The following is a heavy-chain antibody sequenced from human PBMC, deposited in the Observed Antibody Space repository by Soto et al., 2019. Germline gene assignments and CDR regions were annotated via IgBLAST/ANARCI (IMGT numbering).Heavy chain of an antibody. J-gene: IGHJ4*02. D-gene: IGHD1-26*01. V-gene: IGHV1-18*04. CDR2: ISAYNGNT. CDR1: GYTFTSYG. Sequence: EASVKVSCKASGYTFTSYGISWVRQAPGQGLEWMGWISAYNGNTNYAQKLQGRVTMTTDTSTSTAYMELRSLRSDDTAVYYCARDPSVGAMGFPDYWGQGTLVTVSS. CDR3: ARDPSVGAMGFPDY.